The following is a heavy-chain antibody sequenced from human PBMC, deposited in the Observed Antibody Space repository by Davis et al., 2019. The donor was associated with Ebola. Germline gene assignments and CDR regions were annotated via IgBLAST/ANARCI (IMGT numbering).Heavy chain of an antibody. CDR2: TYYRSKWYN. J-gene: IGHJ5*02. Sequence: SQTLSLTCAISGDSVSSHSAAWNWIRQSPSRGLEWLVRTYYRSKWYNDYAVSVKSRITINPDTSKNQFSRQLNSVTPEDTAVYYCAREVDSSSWYNWFDPWGQGTLVTVSS. D-gene: IGHD6-13*01. CDR3: AREVDSSSWYNWFDP. V-gene: IGHV6-1*01. CDR1: GDSVSSHSAA.